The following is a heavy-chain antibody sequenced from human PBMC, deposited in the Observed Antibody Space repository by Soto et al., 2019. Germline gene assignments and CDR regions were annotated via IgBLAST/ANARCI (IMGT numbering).Heavy chain of an antibody. CDR1: GFTFSSYW. D-gene: IGHD6-6*01. Sequence: PGGSLRLSCAAFGFTFSSYWMHWVRQAPGKGLVWVSRINSDGGSTSYADSVKGRFTISRDNAKNTLYLQMNSLRAEDTAVYYCASEKVSSSPYYYYGMHVWGQGTTVTVSS. CDR3: ASEKVSSSPYYYYGMHV. CDR2: INSDGGST. V-gene: IGHV3-74*01. J-gene: IGHJ6*02.